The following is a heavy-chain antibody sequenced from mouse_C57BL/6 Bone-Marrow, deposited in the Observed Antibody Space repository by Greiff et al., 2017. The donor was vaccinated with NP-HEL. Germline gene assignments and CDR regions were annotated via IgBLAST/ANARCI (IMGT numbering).Heavy chain of an antibody. CDR1: GYTFTDYE. CDR2: IDPETGGT. J-gene: IGHJ2*01. V-gene: IGHV1-15*01. Sequence: VQLQQPGAELVRPGASVTLSCKASGYTFTDYEMHWVKQTPVHGLEWIGAIDPETGGTAYNQKFKGKAILTADKSSSTAYMELRSLTSEDSAVYYCTGFITTVVAVDYWGQGTTLTVSS. D-gene: IGHD1-1*01. CDR3: TGFITTVVAVDY.